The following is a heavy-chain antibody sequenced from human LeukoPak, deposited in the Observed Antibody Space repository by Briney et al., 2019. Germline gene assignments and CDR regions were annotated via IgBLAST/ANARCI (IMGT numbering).Heavy chain of an antibody. CDR1: GYALTELS. V-gene: IGHV1-24*01. J-gene: IGHJ5*02. D-gene: IGHD3-10*01. Sequence: GASVKVSCKVSGYALTELSMHWVRQAPGKGLECMGGFDPEDGETIYAQKLQGRVTMTEDTSTDTAYMELSSLRSEDTGVYYCATLLWFGELFGWFDPWGQGTLVTVSS. CDR2: FDPEDGET. CDR3: ATLLWFGELFGWFDP.